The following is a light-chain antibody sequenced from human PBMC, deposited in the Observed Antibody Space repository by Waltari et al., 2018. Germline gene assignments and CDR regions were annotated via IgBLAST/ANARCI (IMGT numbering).Light chain of an antibody. V-gene: IGKV3-15*01. CDR1: QSVSSN. CDR3: QQYNNWPIT. CDR2: GAS. J-gene: IGKJ5*01. Sequence: EIVMTQSPATLSVSPGERATLSCRASQSVSSNLACYQPKPGQAPRLLIYGASTRATGIPASISGSGSGTEFTLTISSLQSEDFAVYYCQQYNNWPITFGQGTRLEIK.